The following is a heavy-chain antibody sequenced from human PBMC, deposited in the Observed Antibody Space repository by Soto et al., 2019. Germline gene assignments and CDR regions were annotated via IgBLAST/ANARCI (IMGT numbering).Heavy chain of an antibody. D-gene: IGHD6-19*01. CDR1: GGSISSSNW. V-gene: IGHV4-4*02. CDR2: IYHSGST. CDR3: ARLYSSGWYAWFDP. J-gene: IGHJ5*02. Sequence: SETLSLTCAVSGGSISSSNWWSWVRQPPGKGLEWIGEIYHSGSTNYNPSLKSRVTISVDKSKNQFSLKLSSVTAADTAVYYCARLYSSGWYAWFDPWGQGTLVTVSS.